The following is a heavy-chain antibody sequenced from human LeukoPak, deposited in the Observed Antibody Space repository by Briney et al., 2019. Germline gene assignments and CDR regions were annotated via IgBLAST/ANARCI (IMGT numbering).Heavy chain of an antibody. CDR1: GFTFSGHW. J-gene: IGHJ4*02. V-gene: IGHV3-7*01. CDR2: INQGGSDK. Sequence: GGSLRLSCAASGFTFSGHWMSWVRQAPGKGLEWVANINQGGSDKYYVDSVKGRFTISRDNANNLLYLQMNSLRGEDTAVYYCTRDRSRAEDDWGQGTMVTVTS. D-gene: IGHD1-14*01. CDR3: TRDRSRAEDD.